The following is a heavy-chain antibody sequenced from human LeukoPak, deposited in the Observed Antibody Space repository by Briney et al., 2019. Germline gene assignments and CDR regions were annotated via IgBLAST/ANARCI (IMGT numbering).Heavy chain of an antibody. CDR2: ISSSSSYI. Sequence: PGGSLRLSCTASGIPFSRSAMSWVRQAPGRGLEWVSSISSSSSYIYYADSVKGRFTISRDNAKNSLYLQMNSLRAEDTAVYYCARGGRGVHAGEYFDYWGQGTLVTVSS. V-gene: IGHV3-21*01. CDR1: GIPFSRSA. CDR3: ARGGRGVHAGEYFDY. J-gene: IGHJ4*02. D-gene: IGHD3-10*01.